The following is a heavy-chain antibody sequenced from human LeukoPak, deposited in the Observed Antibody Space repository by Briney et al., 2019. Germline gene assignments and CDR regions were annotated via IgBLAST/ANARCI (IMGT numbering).Heavy chain of an antibody. V-gene: IGHV3-11*01. CDR3: AKSGYNRFDY. Sequence: TGGSLRLSCAASGFMFSDYYMSWIRQAPGKGLEWVAYISSSSSTIYYADSVKGRFTISRDNAKNSLNLQMNSLRAEDTAVYYCAKSGYNRFDYWGQGTLVTVSS. CDR2: ISSSSSTI. J-gene: IGHJ4*02. CDR1: GFMFSDYY. D-gene: IGHD5-24*01.